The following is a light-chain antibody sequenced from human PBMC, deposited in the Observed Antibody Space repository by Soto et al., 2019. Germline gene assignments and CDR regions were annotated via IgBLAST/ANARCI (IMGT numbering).Light chain of an antibody. CDR2: DVY. V-gene: IGLV2-14*01. CDR1: SSDVGAYNF. Sequence: QSALTQPASVSGSPGQSITISCTGTSSDVGAYNFVSWYQQHPGKAPKVIIYDVYHRPSGVSNRFSGAKSGNTASLTITGLQAEDEAGYYCCSWTMSGSVVFGGGTKVTVL. CDR3: CSWTMSGSVV. J-gene: IGLJ3*02.